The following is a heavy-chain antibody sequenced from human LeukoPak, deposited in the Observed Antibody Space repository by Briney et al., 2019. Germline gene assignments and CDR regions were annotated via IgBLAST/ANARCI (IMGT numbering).Heavy chain of an antibody. D-gene: IGHD3-10*01. CDR3: ARDKSQLLWFGELLYPYYYYGMDV. V-gene: IGHV3-21*01. CDR1: GFTFSSYA. Sequence: PGGSLRLSCAASGFTFSSYAMSWVRQAPGKGLEWVSSISSSSSYIYYADSVKGRFTISRDNAKNSLYLQMNSLRAEDTAVYYCARDKSQLLWFGELLYPYYYYGMDVWGQGTTVTVSS. J-gene: IGHJ6*02. CDR2: ISSSSSYI.